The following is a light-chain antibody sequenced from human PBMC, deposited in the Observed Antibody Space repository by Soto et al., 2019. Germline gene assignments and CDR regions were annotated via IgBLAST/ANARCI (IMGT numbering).Light chain of an antibody. J-gene: IGKJ2*01. CDR2: GAA. V-gene: IGKV3-20*01. Sequence: IVLTQSPGTLSLSPGERATLSCRAIQSVSTRYLAWYKQKPGQAPRLLSYGAAIRAAVIPDRFSGSGSGTDFTLSISRLEPEDFAVYYCHQLASSPLAFTFRQGTKLEI. CDR1: QSVSTRY. CDR3: HQLASSPLAFT.